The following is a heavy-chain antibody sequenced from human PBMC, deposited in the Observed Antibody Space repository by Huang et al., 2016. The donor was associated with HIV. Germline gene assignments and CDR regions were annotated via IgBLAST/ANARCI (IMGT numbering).Heavy chain of an antibody. Sequence: QVQLVQSGAEVKRPGASVTVSCKTSGYSFPDYYLHWVRQAPGQALEWMGWINPKSGGTTYAQKFQGRVTLTRNTSSSTAYMEISRMKSGDTAVYYCARNHYRSSDDKWERSGLDVWGQGTTVTVSS. CDR3: ARNHYRSSDDKWERSGLDV. D-gene: IGHD6-19*01. CDR2: INPKSGGT. CDR1: GYSFPDYY. J-gene: IGHJ6*02. V-gene: IGHV1-2*02.